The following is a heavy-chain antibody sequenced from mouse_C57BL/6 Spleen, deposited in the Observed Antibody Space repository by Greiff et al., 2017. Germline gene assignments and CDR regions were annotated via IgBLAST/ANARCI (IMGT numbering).Heavy chain of an antibody. J-gene: IGHJ3*01. CDR3: ERGLYYGCAVGFAD. CDR2: IYPSDSET. CDR1: GYTFTSYW. V-gene: IGHV1-61*01. Sequence: QVQLQQPGAELVRPGSSVKLSCKASGYTFTSYWMDWVKQRPGQGLEWIGNIYPSDSETHYNQKFKDKATLTVDKSSSTAYMQLSSLTSEDSAVYYCERGLYYGCAVGFADWGQGPLVTVAA. D-gene: IGHD2-2*01.